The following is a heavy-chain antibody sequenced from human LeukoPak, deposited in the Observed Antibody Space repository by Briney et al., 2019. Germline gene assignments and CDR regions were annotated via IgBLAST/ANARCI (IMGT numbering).Heavy chain of an antibody. J-gene: IGHJ4*02. V-gene: IGHV3-21*01. Sequence: GGSLRLSCAASGFTFSSYSMNWVRQAPGKGLEWVSSISSGTSYIYYADSVKGRFTISRDSAKNSLYLQMNSLRAEDTAVYYCAREGGIVVVPAAIDYWGQGTLVTVSS. D-gene: IGHD2-2*01. CDR3: AREGGIVVVPAAIDY. CDR2: ISSGTSYI. CDR1: GFTFSSYS.